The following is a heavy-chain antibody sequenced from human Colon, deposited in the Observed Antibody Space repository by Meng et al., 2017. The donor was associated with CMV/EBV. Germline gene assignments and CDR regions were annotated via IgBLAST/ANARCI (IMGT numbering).Heavy chain of an antibody. CDR3: ARATKSSCWEVLDY. J-gene: IGHJ4*01. Sequence: QLQQWVAGLFTPAWTLALTCAVYCGSFSVYSWPWIRQPPWRGLEWIGESYYTGSTNYSPSLKSRVTISLDTSKNQFSLKLNSVTAADTAVYYCARATKSSCWEVLDYWGHGTLVTVSS. CDR1: CGSFSVYS. V-gene: IGHV4-34*01. CDR2: SYYTGST. D-gene: IGHD2-2*01.